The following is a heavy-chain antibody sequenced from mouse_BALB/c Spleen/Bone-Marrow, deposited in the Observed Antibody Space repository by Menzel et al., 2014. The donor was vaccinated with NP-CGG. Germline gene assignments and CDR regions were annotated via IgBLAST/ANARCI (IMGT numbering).Heavy chain of an antibody. CDR3: ARGYDYDFDY. CDR2: ISSGGSA. CDR1: GFTFSNFA. Sequence: EVQVVESGGGLVKPGGSLKLSCAASGFTFSNFAMSWVRQTPDKRLEWVASISSGGSAYYPDSVKGRLSISRDNARDILFLQMSSLRSEDTAMCYCARGYDYDFDYWGQGTTLTVSS. J-gene: IGHJ2*01. V-gene: IGHV5-6-5*01. D-gene: IGHD2-4*01.